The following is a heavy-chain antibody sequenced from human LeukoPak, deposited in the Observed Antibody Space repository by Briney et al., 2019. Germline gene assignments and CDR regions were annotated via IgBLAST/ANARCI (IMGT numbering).Heavy chain of an antibody. J-gene: IGHJ4*02. D-gene: IGHD6-19*01. CDR2: INPNSGGT. Sequence: TSVKVSCKASGYTFTGYYLHWVRQAPGQGLEWMGWINPNSGGTNYEQSFQGRVTMTRDTSISTAYMELSRLRSDDTAVYYCARDLQWPHLVYWGQGTLVTVSS. V-gene: IGHV1-2*02. CDR3: ARDLQWPHLVY. CDR1: GYTFTGYY.